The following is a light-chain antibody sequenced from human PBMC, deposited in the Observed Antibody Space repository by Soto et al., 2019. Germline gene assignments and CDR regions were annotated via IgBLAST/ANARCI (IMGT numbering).Light chain of an antibody. V-gene: IGKV1-5*01. CDR3: RQYDTYAWT. CDR2: EAS. CDR1: QSVGKW. J-gene: IGKJ1*01. Sequence: DIQMTQSPSTLSASVGDRVTITCRASQSVGKWCAWYQQKPGKAPKILISEASGLERGVPPRFSGSGSGTEFTITNSSMQPDDFAADYCRQYDTYAWTFGQGTTVEIK.